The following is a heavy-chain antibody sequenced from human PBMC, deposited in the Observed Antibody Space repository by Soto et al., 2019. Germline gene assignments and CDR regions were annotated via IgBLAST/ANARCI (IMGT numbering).Heavy chain of an antibody. CDR3: ARPDYGSGSYPDY. D-gene: IGHD3-10*01. CDR1: GFTFSTYA. J-gene: IGHJ4*02. Sequence: QVQLVESGGGVVQPGRSLRLSCAASGFTFSTYAMHWVRQAPGKGLECVAVISYDGSNKYYADSVKGRFTISRDNSKNTLYLQMNSLRAEDTAVYYCARPDYGSGSYPDYWGQGTLVTVSS. CDR2: ISYDGSNK. V-gene: IGHV3-30-3*01.